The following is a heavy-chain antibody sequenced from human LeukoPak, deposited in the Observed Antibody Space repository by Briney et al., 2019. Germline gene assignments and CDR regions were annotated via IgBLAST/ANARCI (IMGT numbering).Heavy chain of an antibody. Sequence: PGGSLRLSCAACGFNFSSYEMNWVRQAPGKGLEWVSYISSSSSTMYFADSVKGRFTISRDNAKNSLYLQMNSLKAENTAFYYWGRDFRPSRGVYDYWGQGTLVTVSS. CDR3: GRDFRPSRGVYDY. D-gene: IGHD3-10*01. CDR1: GFNFSSYE. V-gene: IGHV3-48*03. J-gene: IGHJ4*02. CDR2: ISSSSSTM.